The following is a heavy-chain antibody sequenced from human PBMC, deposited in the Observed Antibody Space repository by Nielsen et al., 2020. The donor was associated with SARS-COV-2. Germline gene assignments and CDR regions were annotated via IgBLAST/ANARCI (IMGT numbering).Heavy chain of an antibody. CDR1: GYSFDSYW. Sequence: GESLKISCQGSGYSFDSYWIAWVRQVPGRGLEWMGLIYPADSHATYSPSFQGQVTISVDKSVSTAYLQWSSLRASDTAMYYCARHGNDYGGNDLDYWGQGTLVTVSS. CDR2: IYPADSHA. D-gene: IGHD4-23*01. J-gene: IGHJ4*02. V-gene: IGHV5-51*01. CDR3: ARHGNDYGGNDLDY.